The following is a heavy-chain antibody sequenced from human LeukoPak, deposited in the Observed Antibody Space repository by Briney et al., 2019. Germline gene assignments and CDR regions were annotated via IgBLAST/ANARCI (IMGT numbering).Heavy chain of an antibody. D-gene: IGHD3-10*01. V-gene: IGHV4-59*01. CDR1: GGSISSYY. CDR2: IYYSGST. Sequence: SETLSLTCTVSGGSISSYYWNWIRQPPGKGLEWIGYIYYSGSTNYNPSLKSRVTISVDTSKNQFSLKLSSVTAADTAVYYCARDGAMVRGVYFYYYGLDVWGQGTTVTVSS. J-gene: IGHJ6*02. CDR3: ARDGAMVRGVYFYYYGLDV.